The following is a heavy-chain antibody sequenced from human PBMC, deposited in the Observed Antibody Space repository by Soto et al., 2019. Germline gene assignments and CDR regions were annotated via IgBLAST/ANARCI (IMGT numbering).Heavy chain of an antibody. CDR3: AKDRTIASRNFDS. V-gene: IGHV3-23*01. CDR2: ISGSVGST. CDR1: GFTFSDHG. J-gene: IGHJ4*02. D-gene: IGHD6-6*01. Sequence: GGFLRLSCTASGFTFSDHGMHWVRQAPGKGLEWVSSISGSVGSTFYADSVKGRFTISRDNSMNTLYLQMNSLRAEDTAVYYCAKDRTIASRNFDSWGQGALLTVSS.